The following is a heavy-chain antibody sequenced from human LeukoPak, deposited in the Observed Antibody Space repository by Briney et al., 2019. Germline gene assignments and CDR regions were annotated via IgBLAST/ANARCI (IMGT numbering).Heavy chain of an antibody. V-gene: IGHV1-46*02. CDR1: GYTFNSYY. D-gene: IGHD4-17*01. Sequence: EASVKVSCKASGYTFNSYYMHWVRQAPGQGLEWMGTINPSGGRTNYAQKFQGRVTMTRDTSTRTIYIELYSLRSDDTAVYYCARGGRDYGDPRFDPWGQGTLVTVSS. CDR3: ARGGRDYGDPRFDP. CDR2: INPSGGRT. J-gene: IGHJ5*02.